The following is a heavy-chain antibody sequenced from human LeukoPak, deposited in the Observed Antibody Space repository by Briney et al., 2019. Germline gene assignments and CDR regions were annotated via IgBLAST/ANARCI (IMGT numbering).Heavy chain of an antibody. D-gene: IGHD4-23*01. J-gene: IGHJ5*02. Sequence: SETLSLTCAVYGGSFSGYYWSWIRQPPGKGLEWIGEINHSGSTNYNPSLKSRVTISVDTSKNQFSLKLSSVTAADTAVYYCARDLGGNTPHWFDPWGQGTLVTVSS. CDR1: GGSFSGYY. CDR3: ARDLGGNTPHWFDP. CDR2: INHSGST. V-gene: IGHV4-34*01.